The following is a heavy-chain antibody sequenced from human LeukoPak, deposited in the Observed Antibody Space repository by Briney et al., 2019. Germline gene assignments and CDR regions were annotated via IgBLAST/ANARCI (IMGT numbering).Heavy chain of an antibody. J-gene: IGHJ4*01. CDR1: GFTFSSYG. D-gene: IGHD3-10*01. CDR2: IRYDGSDK. Sequence: QTGGSLRLSCAASGFTFSSYGMHWVRQAPGKGLEWVSFIRYDGSDKYYADSVRGRFTISRDNSKNTLYLQMNSLRAEDTAVYYCAKDFFVGLYSSASFDCWGHGALVTVSS. V-gene: IGHV3-30*02. CDR3: AKDFFVGLYSSASFDC.